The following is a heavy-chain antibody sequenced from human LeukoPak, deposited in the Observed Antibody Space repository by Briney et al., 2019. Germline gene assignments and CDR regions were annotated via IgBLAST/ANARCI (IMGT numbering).Heavy chain of an antibody. J-gene: IGHJ4*02. Sequence: ASVKVSCKASGYTFTGYGISWVRRAPGQGLEWMGWISAYNGNTNYAQKLQGRVTMTTDTSTSTVYMELRSLRSDDTAVYYCARAAGYCSSTSCYVFDYWGQETLVTVSS. D-gene: IGHD2-2*01. V-gene: IGHV1-18*04. CDR3: ARAAGYCSSTSCYVFDY. CDR2: ISAYNGNT. CDR1: GYTFTGYG.